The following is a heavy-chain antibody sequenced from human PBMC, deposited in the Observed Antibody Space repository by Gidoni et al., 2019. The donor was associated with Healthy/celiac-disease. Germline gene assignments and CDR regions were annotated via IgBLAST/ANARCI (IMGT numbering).Heavy chain of an antibody. J-gene: IGHJ6*02. CDR3: ASGSVATYGMDV. CDR2: IIPIFGTA. CDR1: GGTFSSSA. Sequence: QVQLVQSGAEVKKPGSAGKVSGKASGGTFSSSAIRGVRQAPGQGLAWMGGIIPIFGTANYAQKFQGRVTITADESTSTAYMELSSLRSADTAVYYCASGSVATYGMDVWGQGTTVTVSS. D-gene: IGHD5-12*01. V-gene: IGHV1-69*01.